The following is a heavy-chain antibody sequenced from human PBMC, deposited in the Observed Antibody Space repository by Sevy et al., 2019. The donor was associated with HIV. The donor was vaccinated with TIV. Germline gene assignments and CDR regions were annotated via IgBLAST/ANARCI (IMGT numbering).Heavy chain of an antibody. V-gene: IGHV3-23*01. D-gene: IGHD1-26*01. CDR3: AKDRAEWELPYDAFDI. CDR1: GFTFSSYA. Sequence: GGSLRLSCAASGFTFSSYAMSWVRQAPGKGLEWVSAISGSGGSKYYADSVKGWFTISRENSKTTLYLQMNSLRAEDTAVYYCAKDRAEWELPYDAFDIWGQGTMVTVSS. CDR2: ISGSGGSK. J-gene: IGHJ3*02.